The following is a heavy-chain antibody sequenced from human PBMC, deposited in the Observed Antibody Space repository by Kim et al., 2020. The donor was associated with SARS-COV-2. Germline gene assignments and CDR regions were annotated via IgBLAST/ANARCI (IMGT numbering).Heavy chain of an antibody. V-gene: IGHV1-46*01. J-gene: IGHJ6*02. CDR3: ARDPIVGIGSWYYYSYGMDV. Sequence: ASVKVSCKASGYTFTSYYMHWVRQAPGQGLEWMGIINPSGGSTSYAQKFQGRVTMTRDTSTSTVYMELSSLRSEDTAVYYCARDPIVGIGSWYYYSYGMDVWGQGTTVTVSS. CDR2: INPSGGST. D-gene: IGHD6-13*01. CDR1: GYTFTSYY.